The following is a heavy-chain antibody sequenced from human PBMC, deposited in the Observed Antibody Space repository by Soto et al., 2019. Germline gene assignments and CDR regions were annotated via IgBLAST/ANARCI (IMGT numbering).Heavy chain of an antibody. Sequence: GGSLRLSCAASGFTFSSYGMHWVRQAPGKGLEWVAVISYAGSNKYYADSVKGRFTISRDNSKNTLYLQMNSLRAEDTAVYYCAKDRYSSSYWDYWGQGTLVTAPQ. J-gene: IGHJ4*02. D-gene: IGHD6-6*01. V-gene: IGHV3-30*18. CDR2: ISYAGSNK. CDR3: AKDRYSSSYWDY. CDR1: GFTFSSYG.